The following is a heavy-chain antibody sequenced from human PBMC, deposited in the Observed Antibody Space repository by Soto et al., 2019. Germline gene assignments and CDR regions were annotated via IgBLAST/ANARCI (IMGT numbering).Heavy chain of an antibody. V-gene: IGHV3-23*01. CDR2: ISGIGDST. CDR1: GFTFSSYA. Sequence: EVQLLESGGGLVQPGGSLRLPCAASGFTFSSYAMSWVHQAPGKGLEWVSAISGIGDSTYYADSVKGRFTISRDNSKNTLYLQMNSLRAEDTAVYYCAKRFGGWWYFDLWGRGTLVTVSS. CDR3: AKRFGGWWYFDL. J-gene: IGHJ2*01. D-gene: IGHD3-16*01.